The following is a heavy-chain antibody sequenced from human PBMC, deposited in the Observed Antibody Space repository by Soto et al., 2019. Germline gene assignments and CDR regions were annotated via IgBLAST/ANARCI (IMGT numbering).Heavy chain of an antibody. CDR3: ARGHKSDYYYTIDV. CDR2: ISSSGGT. CDR1: RASITYFS. J-gene: IGHJ6*02. D-gene: IGHD2-21*01. Sequence: SETLSLTCAVSRASITYFSWSWIRQSAGKGLEWIGRISSSGGTNYNPSLKSRVTMSLDMSKNQFSLNLSSVTAADTAVYYCARGHKSDYYYTIDVWGQGTSVTVSS. V-gene: IGHV4-4*07.